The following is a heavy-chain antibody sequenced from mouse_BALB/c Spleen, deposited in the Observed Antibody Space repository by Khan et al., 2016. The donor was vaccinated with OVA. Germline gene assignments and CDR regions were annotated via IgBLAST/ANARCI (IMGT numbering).Heavy chain of an antibody. CDR1: GYTFTYYV. J-gene: IGHJ2*01. CDR3: ARGDGYYGYFDY. Sequence: QVQLQQSGPELVKPGASVKMSCKASGYTFTYYVITWVKQRTGQGLEWIGEIYPGSDNAYYNERFKGKATLTADKSSNTTHMQLSSLTSEDSAVYFCARGDGYYGYFDYWGQGTTLTVSS. V-gene: IGHV1-81*01. CDR2: IYPGSDNA. D-gene: IGHD2-3*01.